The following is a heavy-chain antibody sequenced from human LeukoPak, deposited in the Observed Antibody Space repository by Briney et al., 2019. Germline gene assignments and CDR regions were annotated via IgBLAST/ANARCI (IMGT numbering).Heavy chain of an antibody. J-gene: IGHJ5*02. D-gene: IGHD2-21*02. V-gene: IGHV3-74*01. Sequence: GGSLRLSCAASGFTFSSYWMHWVRQAPGKGLVWVSRINSDGSSTNYADSVKGRFTISRDNAKNTLYLQMNSLRAVDTAVYYCARENAGDRWFDPWGQGTLVTVSS. CDR3: ARENAGDRWFDP. CDR2: INSDGSST. CDR1: GFTFSSYW.